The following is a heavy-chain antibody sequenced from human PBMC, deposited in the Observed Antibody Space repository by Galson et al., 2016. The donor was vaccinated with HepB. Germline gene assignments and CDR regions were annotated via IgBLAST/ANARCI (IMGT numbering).Heavy chain of an antibody. CDR3: AREASSNWLITLFDY. Sequence: SLRLSCAASGFTFTSFIMNWIRQAPGKGLEWVSSISSDSRYIYYADSLKGRFTVSRDNAKNSLYLQMNSLKAEGTAVYYCAREASSNWLITLFDYWGQGTLVTVSS. CDR1: GFTFTSFI. D-gene: IGHD6-13*01. V-gene: IGHV3-21*01. CDR2: ISSDSRYI. J-gene: IGHJ4*02.